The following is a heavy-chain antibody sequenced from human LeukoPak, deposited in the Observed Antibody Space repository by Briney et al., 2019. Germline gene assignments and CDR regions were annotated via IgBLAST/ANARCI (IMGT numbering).Heavy chain of an antibody. V-gene: IGHV1-46*01. Sequence: ASVKVSCKASGYTFTSYYMHWVRQAPGQGLEWMGIINPSGGSTSYAQKFQGRVTMTRDTSTSTVYMELSSLRSEDTAVYYCARDPHSKPPGAYYYYYGMDVWGQGTTVTVSS. CDR3: ARDPHSKPPGAYYYYYGMDV. D-gene: IGHD4-11*01. CDR2: INPSGGST. CDR1: GYTFTSYY. J-gene: IGHJ6*02.